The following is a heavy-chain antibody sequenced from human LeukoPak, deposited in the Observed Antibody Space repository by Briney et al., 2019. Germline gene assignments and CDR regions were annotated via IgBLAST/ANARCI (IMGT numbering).Heavy chain of an antibody. D-gene: IGHD6-13*01. CDR1: GFTFSSYA. Sequence: GGSLRLSCSASGFTFSSYAMHWVRQAPGKGLEYVSAISSNGGSTYYADSVKGRFTISRDNSKNTLYLQMSSLRAEDTAVYYCVKGPAPYSSPRNYFDYWGQGTLVTVSS. CDR3: VKGPAPYSSPRNYFDY. CDR2: ISSNGGST. V-gene: IGHV3-64D*06. J-gene: IGHJ4*02.